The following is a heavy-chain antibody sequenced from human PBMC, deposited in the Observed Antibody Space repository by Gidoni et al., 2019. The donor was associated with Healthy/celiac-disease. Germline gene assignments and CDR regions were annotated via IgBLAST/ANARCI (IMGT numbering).Heavy chain of an antibody. D-gene: IGHD4-17*01. CDR3: AREERDAYGDNAFDI. CDR2: IYYSGST. Sequence: QVQLQESGPGLVKHSETLSLTCTVSGGSTSSYYWSWIRQPPGKGLEWIGYIYYSGSTNYNPSLKSRVTISVDTSKNQFSLKLSSVTAADTAVYYCAREERDAYGDNAFDIWGQGTMVTVSS. J-gene: IGHJ3*02. CDR1: GGSTSSYY. V-gene: IGHV4-59*01.